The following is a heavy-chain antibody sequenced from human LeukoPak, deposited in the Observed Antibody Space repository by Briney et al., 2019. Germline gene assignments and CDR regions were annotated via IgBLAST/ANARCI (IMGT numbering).Heavy chain of an antibody. CDR2: IHPNNGDT. CDR3: ARDGPAPMVDLDY. CDR1: GYTFSGAGWY. D-gene: IGHD3-10*01. V-gene: IGHV1-2*02. J-gene: IGHJ4*02. Sequence: GDSVKVSCKASGYTFSGAGWYLYWLRQDPGQGLEGIGWIHPNNGDTAYAQKFEGRVAMTRDTSISTAYMELRRLRPDDTAVYFCARDGPAPMVDLDYWGQGTLVTVSS.